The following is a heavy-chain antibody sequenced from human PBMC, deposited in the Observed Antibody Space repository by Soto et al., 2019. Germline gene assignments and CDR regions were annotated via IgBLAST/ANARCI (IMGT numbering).Heavy chain of an antibody. D-gene: IGHD6-19*01. CDR3: ARADSSGWFGIDY. CDR1: GFTFSSYW. Sequence: EVQLVESGGGLVQPGGSLRLSCAASGFTFSSYWMHWVRQAPGKGLVWVSRINSDGSSTSYADSVKGRFTISRDNAKDTLYRQMNSLRAEDTAVYYCARADSSGWFGIDYWGQGTLVTVSS. CDR2: INSDGSST. J-gene: IGHJ4*02. V-gene: IGHV3-74*01.